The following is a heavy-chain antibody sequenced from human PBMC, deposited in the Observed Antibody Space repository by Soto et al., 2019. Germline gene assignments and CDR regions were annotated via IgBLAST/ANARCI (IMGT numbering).Heavy chain of an antibody. CDR1: GGSISSSSYY. D-gene: IGHD3-10*01. Sequence: QLQLQESGPGLVKPSETLSLTCTVSGGSISSSSYYWGWIRQPPGKGLEWIGRIYYSGSTYYNPSPKNRATISVDTSKNQFSLKLSSVTAADTAVYYCARLFHYYGSGSYYKGGNWFDPWGQGTLVTVSS. CDR2: IYYSGST. CDR3: ARLFHYYGSGSYYKGGNWFDP. J-gene: IGHJ5*02. V-gene: IGHV4-39*01.